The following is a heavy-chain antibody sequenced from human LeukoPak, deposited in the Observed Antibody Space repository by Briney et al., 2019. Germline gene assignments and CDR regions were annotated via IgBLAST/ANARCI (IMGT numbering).Heavy chain of an antibody. Sequence: GESLRISCKGSGYTFSSYWTGWVRQMPGKGLEWMGIIYPGDSDTRYSPSLQGQVTISVDTSIGTAYLQWSSLKASDTAIYYCARQNDFRLDYWGQGTLVTVSS. CDR2: IYPGDSDT. D-gene: IGHD3-3*01. V-gene: IGHV5-51*01. CDR1: GYTFSSYW. J-gene: IGHJ4*02. CDR3: ARQNDFRLDY.